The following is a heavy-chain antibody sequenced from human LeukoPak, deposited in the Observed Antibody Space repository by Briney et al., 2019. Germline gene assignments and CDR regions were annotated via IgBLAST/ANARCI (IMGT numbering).Heavy chain of an antibody. J-gene: IGHJ4*02. Sequence: ASVKVSCKASGGTFSSYAISWVRQAPGQRLEWMGWINAGNGNTKYSQKFQGRVTITRDTSASTAYMELSSLRSEDTAVYYCARRMSPGYCSGGSCFLIDYWGQGTLVTVSS. V-gene: IGHV1-3*01. D-gene: IGHD2-15*01. CDR1: GGTFSSYA. CDR3: ARRMSPGYCSGGSCFLIDY. CDR2: INAGNGNT.